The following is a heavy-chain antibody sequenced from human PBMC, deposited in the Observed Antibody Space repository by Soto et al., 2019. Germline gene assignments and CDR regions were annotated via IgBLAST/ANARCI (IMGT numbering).Heavy chain of an antibody. D-gene: IGHD3-3*01. V-gene: IGHV5-51*01. J-gene: IGHJ3*02. CDR1: GYSFTSYW. Sequence: PGESLKISCKGSGYSFTSYWIGWVRQMPGKGLEWMGIIYPGDSDTRYSPSFQGQVTISADKSISTAYLQWSSLKASDTAMYYCARLALFWSGYWNAFDIWGQGTMVTVSS. CDR2: IYPGDSDT. CDR3: ARLALFWSGYWNAFDI.